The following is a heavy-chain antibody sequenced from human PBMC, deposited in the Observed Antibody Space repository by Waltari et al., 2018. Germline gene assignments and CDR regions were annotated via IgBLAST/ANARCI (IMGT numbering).Heavy chain of an antibody. CDR2: INHSGST. Sequence: QVQLQQWGAGLLKPSETLSLTCVVYGGSFRGSYGSWVRQSPGKGLEWIGEINHSGSTNYNPSLKSRVTISVDTSKNQFSLKVSSVTAADTAVYYCARGGQWKFDYWGQGTLVTVSS. J-gene: IGHJ4*02. CDR3: ARGGQWKFDY. V-gene: IGHV4-34*01. D-gene: IGHD6-19*01. CDR1: GGSFRGSY.